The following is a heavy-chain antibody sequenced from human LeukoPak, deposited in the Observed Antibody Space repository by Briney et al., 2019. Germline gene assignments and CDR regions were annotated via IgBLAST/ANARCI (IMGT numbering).Heavy chain of an antibody. V-gene: IGHV4-61*02. CDR2: IYTSGST. D-gene: IGHD3-10*01. CDR1: GGSITSGSYY. CDR3: ARRRRGAYYYGSGSQGNGHNWFDP. J-gene: IGHJ5*02. Sequence: PSQTLSLTCTVSGGSITSGSYYWNWIRQPAGKGLEWIGRIYTSGSTNYNPSLKSRVTISVDTSKNQFSLKLSSVTAADTAVYYCARRRRGAYYYGSGSQGNGHNWFDPWGQGALVTVSS.